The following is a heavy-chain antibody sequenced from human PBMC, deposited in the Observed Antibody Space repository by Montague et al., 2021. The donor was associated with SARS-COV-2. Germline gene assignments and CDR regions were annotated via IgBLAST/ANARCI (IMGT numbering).Heavy chain of an antibody. J-gene: IGHJ5*01. CDR2: IFYNGST. CDR1: FGSISTYY. V-gene: IGHV4-59*01. Sequence: SETLSLTCTVSFGSISTYYWSWNRQPPGKGLEWIGFIFYNGSTKYNPSLKRRVSISLDTSKNQFSLKLSSVTAADTAVYYCARQDAWAYCGDECYRGWFDSWGQGTLVTVPS. CDR3: ARQDAWAYCGDECYRGWFDS. D-gene: IGHD2-21*01.